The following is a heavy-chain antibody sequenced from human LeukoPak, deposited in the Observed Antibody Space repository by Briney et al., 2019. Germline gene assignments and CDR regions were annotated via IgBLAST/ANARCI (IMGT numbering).Heavy chain of an antibody. CDR3: ARQLSLYCSSTSCSHDAFDI. CDR2: IYPGDSGT. CDR1: GYSFTSYW. D-gene: IGHD2-2*01. J-gene: IGHJ3*02. V-gene: IGHV5-51*01. Sequence: GESLKISCKGSGYSFTSYWIGWVRQMPGKGLEWMGIIYPGDSGTRYGPSFQGQVTISADKSISTAYLQWSSLKASDTAMYYCARQLSLYCSSTSCSHDAFDIWGQGTMVTVSS.